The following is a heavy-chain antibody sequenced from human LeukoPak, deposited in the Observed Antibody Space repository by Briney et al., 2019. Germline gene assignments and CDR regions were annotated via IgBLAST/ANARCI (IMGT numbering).Heavy chain of an antibody. Sequence: GVSLRLSCAASGFTFSSYGMHWVRQAPGKGLEWVAVISYDGSNKYYADSVKGRFTISRDNSKNTLYLQMNSLRAEDTAVYYCAKDLPQWLLIYYYYYGMDVWGQGTTVTVSS. J-gene: IGHJ6*02. CDR1: GFTFSSYG. V-gene: IGHV3-30*18. D-gene: IGHD3-22*01. CDR2: ISYDGSNK. CDR3: AKDLPQWLLIYYYYYGMDV.